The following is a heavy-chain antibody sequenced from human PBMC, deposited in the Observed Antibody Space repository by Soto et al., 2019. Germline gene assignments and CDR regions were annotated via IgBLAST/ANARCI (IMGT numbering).Heavy chain of an antibody. J-gene: IGHJ4*02. CDR1: GFTFSSYS. Sequence: SLRLSCAASGFTFSSYSMNWVRQAPGKGLEWVSYISSSSSTIYYADSVKGRFTISRDNAKNSLYLQMNSLRAEDTAVYYCASLGSLDWLLFPFAYWGQGTLVTVSS. CDR3: ASLGSLDWLLFPFAY. D-gene: IGHD3-9*01. CDR2: ISSSSSTI. V-gene: IGHV3-48*01.